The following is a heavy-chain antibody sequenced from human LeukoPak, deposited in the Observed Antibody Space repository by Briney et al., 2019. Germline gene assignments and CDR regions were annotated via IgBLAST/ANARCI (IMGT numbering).Heavy chain of an antibody. D-gene: IGHD3-3*01. Sequence: PSETLSLTCTVSGGSISSYYWSWIRQPPGKGLEWIGYIYYSGSTNYNPSLKSRVTISVDTSKNQFSLKLSSVTAADTAVYYCARQGGFLDYWGQGTLVTVSS. V-gene: IGHV4-59*08. CDR2: IYYSGST. J-gene: IGHJ4*02. CDR1: GGSISSYY. CDR3: ARQGGFLDY.